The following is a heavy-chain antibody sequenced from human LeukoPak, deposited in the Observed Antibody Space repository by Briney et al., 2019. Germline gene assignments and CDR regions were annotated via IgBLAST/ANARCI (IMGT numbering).Heavy chain of an antibody. CDR3: ATDYYYDSSGSYYTVDY. CDR2: INPNSGGT. V-gene: IGHV1-2*02. Sequence: ASVKVSCKASGYTFTGYYMHWVRQAPGQGLEWMGWINPNSGGTNYAQKFQGRVTMTRDTSISTAYMELSSLRSEDMAVYYCATDYYYDSSGSYYTVDYWGQGTLVTVSS. D-gene: IGHD3-22*01. CDR1: GYTFTGYY. J-gene: IGHJ4*02.